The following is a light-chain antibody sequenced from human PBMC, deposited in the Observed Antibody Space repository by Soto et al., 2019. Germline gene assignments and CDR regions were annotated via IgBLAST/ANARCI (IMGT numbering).Light chain of an antibody. CDR1: QSVSSD. V-gene: IGKV3-15*01. CDR3: QQYNKWPTT. CDR2: GAS. J-gene: IGKJ1*01. Sequence: EVVMTQSPATLPVSPGERATLSCRASQSVSSDLAWYQQKPGQAPRLLMYGASSRATGLPARFSHSGSGTEFTLIISSLQSEDFAVYYCQQYNKWPTTFGQGTKVEIQ.